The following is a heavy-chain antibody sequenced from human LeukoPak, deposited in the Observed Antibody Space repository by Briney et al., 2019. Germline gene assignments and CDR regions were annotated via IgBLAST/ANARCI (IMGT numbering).Heavy chain of an antibody. Sequence: GGSLRLSCAASGFTFSSYAMSWVRQVPGKGLDWVSAISGSGGNTYYADSVKGRFTISSDNSKNTLYLQMNSLRAEDTAVYYCAKGSRDFCLGDFDYWGQGTLVTVSS. J-gene: IGHJ4*02. CDR1: GFTFSSYA. V-gene: IGHV3-23*01. CDR3: AKGSRDFCLGDFDY. D-gene: IGHD3-3*01. CDR2: ISGSGGNT.